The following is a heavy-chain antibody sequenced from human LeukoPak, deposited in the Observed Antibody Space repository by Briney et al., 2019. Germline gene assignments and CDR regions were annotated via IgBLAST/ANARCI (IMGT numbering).Heavy chain of an antibody. V-gene: IGHV3-33*01. CDR3: ARGPGSNY. J-gene: IGHJ4*02. CDR2: IWYDGSNK. Sequence: PGGSLRLSCAASGFTFSGYGMHWVRQAPGKGLEWVAVIWYDGSNKYYADSVKGRFTISRDNSKNTLYLQMNSLRAEVTAVYYCARGPGSNYWGQGTLVTVSS. D-gene: IGHD3-10*01. CDR1: GFTFSGYG.